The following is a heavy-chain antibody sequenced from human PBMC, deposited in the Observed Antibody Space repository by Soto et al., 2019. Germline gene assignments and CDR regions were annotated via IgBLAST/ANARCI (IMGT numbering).Heavy chain of an antibody. D-gene: IGHD2-2*01. CDR2: MNPNSGNT. J-gene: IGHJ6*03. CDR3: ARGYCSSTSCYLYYYYYMDV. CDR1: GYTFTSYD. Sequence: ASVKVSCKASGYTFTSYDINWVRQATGQGLEWMGWMNPNSGNTGYAQKFQGRVTMTRNTSISTAYMELSSLRSEDTAVYYCARGYCSSTSCYLYYYYYMDVWGKGTTVTVS. V-gene: IGHV1-8*01.